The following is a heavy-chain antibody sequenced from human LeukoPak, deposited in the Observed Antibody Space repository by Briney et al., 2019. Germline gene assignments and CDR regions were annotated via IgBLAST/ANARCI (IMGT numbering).Heavy chain of an antibody. CDR1: GGSISSSSYY. V-gene: IGHV4-39*07. J-gene: IGHJ4*02. Sequence: PSETLSLTCTVSGGSISSSSYYWGWIRQPPGKGLGWIGSIYYSGSTYYNPSLKSRVTISVDTSKNQFSLKLSSVTAADTAVYYCAREFFIAAAGTMFDYWGQGTLVTVSS. D-gene: IGHD6-13*01. CDR3: AREFFIAAAGTMFDY. CDR2: IYYSGST.